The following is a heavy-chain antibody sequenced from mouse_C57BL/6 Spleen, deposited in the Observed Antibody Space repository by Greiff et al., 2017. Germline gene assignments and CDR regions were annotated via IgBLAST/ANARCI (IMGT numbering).Heavy chain of an antibody. CDR1: GYTFTDYE. D-gene: IGHD2-3*01. V-gene: IGHV1-15*01. CDR2: IDPETGGT. Sequence: VQLQQSGAELVRPGASVTLSCKASGYTFTDYEMHWVKQTPVHGLEWIGAIDPETGGTAYNQKFKGKAILTADKSSSTAYMELRSLTSEDSAVYYCTKEGRDGYYVPFDYWGKGTTLTVSS. CDR3: TKEGRDGYYVPFDY. J-gene: IGHJ2*01.